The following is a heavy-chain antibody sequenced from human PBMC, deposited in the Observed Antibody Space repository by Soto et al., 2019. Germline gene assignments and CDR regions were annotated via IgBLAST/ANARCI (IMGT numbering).Heavy chain of an antibody. V-gene: IGHV4-4*07. D-gene: IGHD3-3*01. CDR1: GGSISSYY. J-gene: IGHJ5*02. Sequence: SETLSLTCTVSGGSISSYYWSWIRQPAGKGLEWIGRIYTSGSTNYNPSLKSRVTMSVDTSKNQFSLKLSSVTAADTAVYYRARDIPDYDFPVRPNWFDPWGQGTLVTVSS. CDR2: IYTSGST. CDR3: ARDIPDYDFPVRPNWFDP.